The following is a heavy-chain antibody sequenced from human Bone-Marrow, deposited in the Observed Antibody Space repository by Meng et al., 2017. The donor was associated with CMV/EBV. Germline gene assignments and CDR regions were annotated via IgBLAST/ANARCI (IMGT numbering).Heavy chain of an antibody. CDR3: ARLKYYDFWSGYYPVYYFDY. J-gene: IGHJ4*02. Sequence: GSLRLSCAVYGGSFSGNYWSWIRQPPGKGLEWIGEINHSGSTNYNPSLKSRVTISVDTSKNQFSLKLSSVTAADTAVYYCARLKYYDFWSGYYPVYYFDYWGQGTLVTVSS. CDR2: INHSGST. V-gene: IGHV4-34*01. CDR1: GGSFSGNY. D-gene: IGHD3-3*01.